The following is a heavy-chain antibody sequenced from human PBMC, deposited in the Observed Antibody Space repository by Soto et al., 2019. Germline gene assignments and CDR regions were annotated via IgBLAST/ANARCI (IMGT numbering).Heavy chain of an antibody. Sequence: SQTLSLTCAISVGSVSSNTASWNWIRQSPSRGLEWLGRTYFRSKWYNAYAVSVKSRIIINPDTSNNQFSLKLNSVTPEDTAVYCCAKGDNLGPKTGYAFDPWGQGIMVTVSS. V-gene: IGHV6-1*01. J-gene: IGHJ5*02. CDR2: TYFRSKWYN. CDR1: VGSVSSNTAS. D-gene: IGHD5-12*01. CDR3: AKGDNLGPKTGYAFDP.